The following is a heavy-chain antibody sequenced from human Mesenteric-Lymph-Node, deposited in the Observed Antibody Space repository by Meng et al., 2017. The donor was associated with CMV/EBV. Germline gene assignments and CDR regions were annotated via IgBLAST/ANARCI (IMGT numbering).Heavy chain of an antibody. CDR2: INSDGSTT. D-gene: IGHD1-26*01. J-gene: IGHJ3*02. V-gene: IGHV3-74*01. Sequence: GESLKISCAASGFTFSSYWMHWVRQAPGKGLVWVSRINSDGSTTTYADSVKGRFTISRDNAKNTLYLQSNSLTDDYTAVYYFARDRWELRALDIWGQGTMVTVSS. CDR3: ARDRWELRALDI. CDR1: GFTFSSYW.